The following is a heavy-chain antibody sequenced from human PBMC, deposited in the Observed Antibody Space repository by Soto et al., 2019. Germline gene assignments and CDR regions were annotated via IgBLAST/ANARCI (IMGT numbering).Heavy chain of an antibody. Sequence: KTSETLSLTCTVSGGSISSGGYYWSWIRQHPGKGLEWIGYIYYSGSTYYNPSLKSRVTISVDTSKNQFSLKLSSVTAADTAVYHCARDYRGSSSWYRNDYWGQGTLVTVSS. D-gene: IGHD6-13*01. CDR1: GGSISSGGYY. V-gene: IGHV4-31*03. J-gene: IGHJ4*02. CDR2: IYYSGST. CDR3: ARDYRGSSSWYRNDY.